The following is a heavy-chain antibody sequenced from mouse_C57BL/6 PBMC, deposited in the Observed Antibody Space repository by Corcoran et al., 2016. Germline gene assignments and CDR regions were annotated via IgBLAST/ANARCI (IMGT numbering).Heavy chain of an antibody. CDR1: GYTFTDYY. Sequence: QVQLKQSGAELVRHGASVKLSCKASGYTFTDYYINWVKQRPGQGLEWIARIYPGSGNTYYNEKFKGKATLTAEKSSSTAYMQLSSLTSEDSAVYFCARGIYYGYWGQGTTLTVSS. CDR2: IYPGSGNT. J-gene: IGHJ2*01. V-gene: IGHV1-76*01. CDR3: ARGIYYGY.